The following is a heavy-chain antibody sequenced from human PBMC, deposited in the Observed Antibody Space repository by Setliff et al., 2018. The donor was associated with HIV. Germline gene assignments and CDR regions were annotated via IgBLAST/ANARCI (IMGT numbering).Heavy chain of an antibody. CDR3: AKADDGAAAGPAP. J-gene: IGHJ5*02. V-gene: IGHV3-30*04. Sequence: PGGSLRLSCVVSGFTFITSTMNWVRQAPGKGLEWVAALSQDGSDEYYADSVKGRFTISRDNSKNTVYLQMSSLRVEDTALYYCAKADDGAAAGPAPWGQGTLVTVSS. CDR2: LSQDGSDE. CDR1: GFTFITST. D-gene: IGHD6-13*01.